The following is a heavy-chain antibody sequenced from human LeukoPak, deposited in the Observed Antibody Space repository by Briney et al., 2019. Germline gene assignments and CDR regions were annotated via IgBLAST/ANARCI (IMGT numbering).Heavy chain of an antibody. D-gene: IGHD6-19*01. Sequence: GGSLRLSCAASGFTFSSYWMHWVRQAPGKGLVWVSRINSDGSSTSYADSVKGRFTISRDNAKNTLYLQMNSLRAEDTAVYYCSGDLAVAGIHFYGMDVWGQGTTVTVSS. CDR3: SGDLAVAGIHFYGMDV. V-gene: IGHV3-74*01. CDR1: GFTFSSYW. J-gene: IGHJ6*02. CDR2: INSDGSST.